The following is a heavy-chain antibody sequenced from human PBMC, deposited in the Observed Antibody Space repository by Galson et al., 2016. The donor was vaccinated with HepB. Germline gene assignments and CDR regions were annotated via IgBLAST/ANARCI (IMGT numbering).Heavy chain of an antibody. Sequence: ETLSLTCTVSGGSISSSSYYWGWIRQPPGKGLEWIGSIYYSGSTYYNPSLKSRVTISVDTSKNQFSLKLSSVTAADTAVYYCSTYDFWSALALFWGQGTLVTVSS. CDR3: STYDFWSALALF. V-gene: IGHV4-39*01. CDR2: IYYSGST. D-gene: IGHD3-3*01. J-gene: IGHJ4*02. CDR1: GGSISSSSYY.